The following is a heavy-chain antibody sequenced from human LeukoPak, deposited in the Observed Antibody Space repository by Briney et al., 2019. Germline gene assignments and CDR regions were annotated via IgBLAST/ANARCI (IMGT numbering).Heavy chain of an antibody. CDR3: ARGWTGYPAPYFFDY. V-gene: IGHV3-20*04. J-gene: IGHJ4*02. CDR1: GFTFDDYG. D-gene: IGHD3/OR15-3a*01. CDR2: INWNGGRT. Sequence: PEGSLRLSCAASGFTFDDYGLSWVRQAPGKGLEWVSSINWNGGRTSYADSVKGRFTVSRDSAKKSLYLQMNSLRVEDTALYYCARGWTGYPAPYFFDYWGQGTRVTVSS.